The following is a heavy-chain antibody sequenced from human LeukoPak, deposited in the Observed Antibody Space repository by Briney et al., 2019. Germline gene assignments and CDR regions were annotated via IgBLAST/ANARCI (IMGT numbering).Heavy chain of an antibody. D-gene: IGHD4/OR15-4a*01. CDR1: GLTVSSNS. CDR2: IYSDNT. Sequence: GGSLRLACTVSGLTVSSNSMGWVRQAPEKGLEWVSFIYSDNTHYSDSVKGRFTISRDNSKNTLYLQMNSLRAEDTAVYYCARRAGAYSHPYDYWGQGTLVTVSS. V-gene: IGHV3-53*01. CDR3: ARRAGAYSHPYDY. J-gene: IGHJ4*02.